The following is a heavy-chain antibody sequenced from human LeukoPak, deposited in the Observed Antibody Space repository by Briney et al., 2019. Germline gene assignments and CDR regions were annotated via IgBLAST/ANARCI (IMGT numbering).Heavy chain of an antibody. J-gene: IGHJ3*02. CDR2: IKRDGSEE. V-gene: IGHV3-7*04. D-gene: IGHD2-15*01. CDR3: ARDPYSCFFGAFDI. CDR1: KFTFSSYW. Sequence: GGSLRLSCVASKFTFSSYWMSWVRQAPGKGLEWVANIKRDGSEEYYVDSVKGRFAISRDNAKNSLYLQMNSLRAEDTAVYYCARDPYSCFFGAFDIWGQGTMVTVSS.